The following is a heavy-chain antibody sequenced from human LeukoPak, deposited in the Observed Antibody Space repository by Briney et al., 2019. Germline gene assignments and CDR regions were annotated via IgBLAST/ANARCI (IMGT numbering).Heavy chain of an antibody. D-gene: IGHD2-2*01. V-gene: IGHV1-46*01. CDR2: INPSGGST. Sequence: ASVKVSCKASGYTFTSYYMHWGRQAPGQGLEWMGIINPSGGSTSYAQKFQGRLTMTRDMSTSTVYMELRSLRSEDTAVYYCARDLKVHIVVVPAATNFDYWGQGTLVTVSS. J-gene: IGHJ4*02. CDR1: GYTFTSYY. CDR3: ARDLKVHIVVVPAATNFDY.